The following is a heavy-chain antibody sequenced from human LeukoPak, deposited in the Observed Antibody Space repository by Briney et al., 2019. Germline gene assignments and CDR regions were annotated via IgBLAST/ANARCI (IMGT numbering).Heavy chain of an antibody. D-gene: IGHD6-13*01. CDR1: GGSFSGYY. CDR3: ARGPLAAAGTLTYYYYGMDV. CDR2: INHSGST. V-gene: IGHV4-34*01. J-gene: IGHJ6*02. Sequence: SETLSLTCAVYGGSFSGYYWSWIRQPPGKGLEWIGEINHSGSTNYNPSLKSRVTISVDTSKNQFSLELSSVTAADTAVYYCARGPLAAAGTLTYYYYGMDVWGQGTTVTVSS.